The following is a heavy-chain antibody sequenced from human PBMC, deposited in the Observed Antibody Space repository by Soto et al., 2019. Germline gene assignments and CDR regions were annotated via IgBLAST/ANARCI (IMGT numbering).Heavy chain of an antibody. D-gene: IGHD3-22*01. J-gene: IGHJ4*02. CDR3: ARVGSGYYWNDFDY. V-gene: IGHV1-18*01. CDR2: ISAYNGNT. Sequence: GASVKVSCKASGYTFTSYGISWVRQAPGQGLEWMGWISAYNGNTNYAQKLQGRGTMTTDTSTSTAYMELRSLRSDDTAVYYCARVGSGYYWNDFDYWGQGTLVTVSS. CDR1: GYTFTSYG.